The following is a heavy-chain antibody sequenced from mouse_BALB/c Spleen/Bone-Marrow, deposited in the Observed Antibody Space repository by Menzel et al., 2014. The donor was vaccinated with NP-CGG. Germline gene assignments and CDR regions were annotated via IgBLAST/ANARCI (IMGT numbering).Heavy chain of an antibody. D-gene: IGHD2-4*01. V-gene: IGHV5-6*01. CDR3: ARPYDFGAWFAY. CDR1: GFTFSSDG. Sequence: DVQLQESGGDLVKPGGSLKLSCAASGFTFSSDGMSWVRQTPDKRLEWVATISSGGSYTYYPDSVRGRFTISRDNAKNTLYLQMSSLKSEDTAMYYCARPYDFGAWFAYWGQGTLVTVSA. J-gene: IGHJ3*01. CDR2: ISSGGSYT.